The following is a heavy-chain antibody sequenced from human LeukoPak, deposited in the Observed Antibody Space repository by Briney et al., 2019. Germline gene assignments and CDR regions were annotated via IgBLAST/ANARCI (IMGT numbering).Heavy chain of an antibody. J-gene: IGHJ6*02. CDR1: GYSFTSYW. D-gene: IGHD6-25*01. CDR2: IYPGDSDT. V-gene: IGHV5-51*01. CDR3: ASSGATDYYYYGMDV. Sequence: GESLKISCKGSGYSFTSYWIGWVRQMPGKGLEWMGIIYPGDSDTRYSPSFQGQVTISADKSISTAYPQWSSLKASDTAMYYCASSGATDYYYYGMDVWGQGTTVTVSS.